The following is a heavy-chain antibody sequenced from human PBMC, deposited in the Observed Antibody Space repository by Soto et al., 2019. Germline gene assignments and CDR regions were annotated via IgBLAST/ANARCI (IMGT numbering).Heavy chain of an antibody. CDR2: ISAYNGNT. CDR3: ARDVPTVTTGAPDY. V-gene: IGHV1-18*01. J-gene: IGHJ4*02. Sequence: QVQLVQSGVEVEKPGASVKVSCKASGYTFTSYGVSWVRQAPGQGLEWMGWISAYNGNTNYAQKFQGRVTMTTDTSTSTAYMELRSLRSADTAVYYCARDVPTVTTGAPDYWGQGTLVTVSS. D-gene: IGHD4-17*01. CDR1: GYTFTSYG.